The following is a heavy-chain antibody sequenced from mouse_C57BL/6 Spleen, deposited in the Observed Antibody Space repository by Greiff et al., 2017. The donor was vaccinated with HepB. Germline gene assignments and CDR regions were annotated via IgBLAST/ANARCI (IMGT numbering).Heavy chain of an antibody. CDR2: ISYSGST. D-gene: IGHD1-2*01. J-gene: IGHJ2*01. CDR1: GYSITSGYG. Sequence: EVKLVESGPGLVKPSQSLSLTCTVTGYSITSGYGWNWIRQFPGNKLEWMGYISYSGSTKYNPSPKSRISITRDTSKNQFFLQLNSVTTEDTATYYCARTARIKYWGQGTTLTVSS. CDR3: ARTARIKY. V-gene: IGHV3-2*02.